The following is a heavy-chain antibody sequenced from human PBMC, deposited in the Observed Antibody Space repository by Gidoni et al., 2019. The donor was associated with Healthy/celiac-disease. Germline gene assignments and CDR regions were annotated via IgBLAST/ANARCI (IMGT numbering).Heavy chain of an antibody. CDR1: GFTFSSYW. CDR2: IKQDGSEK. CDR3: ASSYYDILTGLGFDP. V-gene: IGHV3-7*03. J-gene: IGHJ5*02. D-gene: IGHD3-9*01. Sequence: EVQLVESGGGLVQPGGSLRLSCAASGFTFSSYWMSWVRQAPGKGLEWVANIKQDGSEKYYVDSVKGRFTISRDNAKNSLYLQMNSLRAEDTAVYYCASSYYDILTGLGFDPWGQGTLVTVSS.